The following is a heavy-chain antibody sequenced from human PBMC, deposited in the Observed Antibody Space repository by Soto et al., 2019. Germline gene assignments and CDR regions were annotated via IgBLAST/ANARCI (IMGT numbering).Heavy chain of an antibody. CDR3: ARTLWFGELTLDY. CDR2: INHSGST. D-gene: IGHD3-10*01. J-gene: IGHJ4*02. V-gene: IGHV4-34*01. Sequence: SETLSLTCAVYGGSFSGYYWSWIRQPPGKGLEWIGEINHSGSTNYNPSLKSRVTISVDTSKNQFSLKLSSVTAADTAVYYCARTLWFGELTLDYWGQGTLVTVSS. CDR1: GGSFSGYY.